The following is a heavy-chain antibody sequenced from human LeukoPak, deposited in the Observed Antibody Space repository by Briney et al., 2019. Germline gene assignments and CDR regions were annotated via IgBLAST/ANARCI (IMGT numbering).Heavy chain of an antibody. CDR3: ARDGGSGWYARDYYMDV. D-gene: IGHD6-19*01. J-gene: IGHJ6*03. Sequence: PSETLSLTCTVSGGSISSSSYYWGWIRQPPGKGLEWIGSIYYSGSTYYNPSLKSRVTISVGTSKNQFSLKLSSVTAADTAVYYCARDGGSGWYARDYYMDVWGKGATVTVSS. CDR2: IYYSGST. CDR1: GGSISSSSYY. V-gene: IGHV4-39*07.